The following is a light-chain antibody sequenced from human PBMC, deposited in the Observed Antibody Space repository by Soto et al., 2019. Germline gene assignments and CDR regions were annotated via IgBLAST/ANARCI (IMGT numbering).Light chain of an antibody. CDR1: QSVSSY. J-gene: IGKJ1*01. CDR2: DAS. Sequence: EIVLTQSPATLSLSPGERATLSCRASQSVSSYLAWYQQKPGQAPRLLIYDASNRATGIPARFSGGGSGTDFTLTISSLEPEDFAVYYCQRGKTFGQGTKVEV. CDR3: QRGKT. V-gene: IGKV3-11*01.